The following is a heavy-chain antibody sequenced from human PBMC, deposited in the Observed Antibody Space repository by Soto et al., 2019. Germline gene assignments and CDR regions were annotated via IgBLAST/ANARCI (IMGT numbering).Heavy chain of an antibody. Sequence: SETLSLGCAVSGGTVSGVDWWSWVRQAPGRVRGWSGEIYHTGSSRYNPSLKSRVTISVERSKNQFSMELRSVTAADTAVYYCATEKDSCTSTRCRPHIDYWGQGKLVTVS. V-gene: IGHV4-4*02. CDR2: IYHTGSS. J-gene: IGHJ4*02. CDR3: ATEKDSCTSTRCRPHIDY. CDR1: GGTVSGVDW. D-gene: IGHD2-2*01.